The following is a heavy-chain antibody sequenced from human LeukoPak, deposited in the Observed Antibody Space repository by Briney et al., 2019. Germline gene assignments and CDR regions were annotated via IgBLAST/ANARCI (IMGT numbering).Heavy chain of an antibody. J-gene: IGHJ4*02. CDR1: GFTFSNYR. CDR2: IKQDGSEK. V-gene: IGHV3-7*04. Sequence: PGESLRLSCAASGFTFSNYRLSWARLAPGKGLEWVANIKQDGSEKYYVDSVKGRFTISRDNTKNSMYLQMNSLRAEDTAVYYCARDYEGMCDYWGQGTLVTVSS. CDR3: ARDYEGMCDY. D-gene: IGHD3-16*01.